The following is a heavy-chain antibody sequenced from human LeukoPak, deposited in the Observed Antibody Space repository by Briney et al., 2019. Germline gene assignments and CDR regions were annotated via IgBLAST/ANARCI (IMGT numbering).Heavy chain of an antibody. D-gene: IGHD3-10*01. J-gene: IGHJ4*02. CDR2: ISAYNGNT. CDR1: GYTFTSYG. CDR3: ASDRATYYYGSGSPYYFDY. Sequence: RASVKVSCKASGYTFTSYGISWVRQAPGQGLEWMGWISAYNGNTNYAQKLQGRVTMTTDTSTSTAYMELRSLRSDDTAVYYCASDRATYYYGSGSPYYFDYWGQGTLVTVSS. V-gene: IGHV1-18*04.